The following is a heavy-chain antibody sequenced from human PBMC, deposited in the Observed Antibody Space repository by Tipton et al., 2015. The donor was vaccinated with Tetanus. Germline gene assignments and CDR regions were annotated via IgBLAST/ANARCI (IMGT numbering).Heavy chain of an antibody. CDR2: ISYDGSNK. CDR3: ARDRFLADAGHYYGMDV. V-gene: IGHV3-30-3*01. Sequence: SLRLSCAASGFTFSSYAMHWVRQAPGKGLEWVAVISYDGSNKYYADSVKGRFTISRDNSKNTLYLQMNSLGAEDTAVYYCARDRFLADAGHYYGMDVWGQGTTVTVSS. CDR1: GFTFSSYA. D-gene: IGHD3-3*01. J-gene: IGHJ6*02.